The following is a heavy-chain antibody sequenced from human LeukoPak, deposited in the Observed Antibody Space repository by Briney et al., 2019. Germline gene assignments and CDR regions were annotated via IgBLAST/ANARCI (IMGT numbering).Heavy chain of an antibody. Sequence: GGSLRLSSAASGFTFKVDTIRWVRDAPGEGLWRGSFLLFEGDKKTSADSARGRFTISRDNAKNSLYLQMNSLRAEDTAVYYCARVGHYGDYTFDYWGQGTLVTVSS. D-gene: IGHD4-17*01. CDR1: GFTFKVDT. CDR3: ARVGHYGDYTFDY. V-gene: IGHV3-30-3*01. CDR2: LLFEGDKK. J-gene: IGHJ4*02.